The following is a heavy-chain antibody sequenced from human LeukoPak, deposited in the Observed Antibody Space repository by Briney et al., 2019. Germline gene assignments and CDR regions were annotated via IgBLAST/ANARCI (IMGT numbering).Heavy chain of an antibody. CDR2: IYYSGST. CDR3: ARDSAYGDYFIDY. J-gene: IGHJ4*02. V-gene: IGHV4-59*01. CDR1: GGSISSYY. D-gene: IGHD4-17*01. Sequence: SETLSLTCTVSGGSISSYYWSWIRQPPGKGLEWIGYIYYSGSTNYNPSLKSRVTISVDTSKNQFSLKLSSVTAADTAVYYCARDSAYGDYFIDYWGQGTLVTVSS.